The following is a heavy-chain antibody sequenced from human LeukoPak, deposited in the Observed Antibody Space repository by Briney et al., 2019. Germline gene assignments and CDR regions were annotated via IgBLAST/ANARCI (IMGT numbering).Heavy chain of an antibody. J-gene: IGHJ4*02. CDR3: AREQSYGSGSYYVCYFDY. CDR1: GFTFSSYS. D-gene: IGHD3-10*01. Sequence: GRSLRLSCAASGFTFSSYSMSWVRQAPGKGLEWVSSISSSSSSYIYYAESVKGRFTISRDNAKNSLYLQMNSLRAEDTAVYYCAREQSYGSGSYYVCYFDYWGQGTLVTVSS. CDR2: ISSSSSSYI. V-gene: IGHV3-21*01.